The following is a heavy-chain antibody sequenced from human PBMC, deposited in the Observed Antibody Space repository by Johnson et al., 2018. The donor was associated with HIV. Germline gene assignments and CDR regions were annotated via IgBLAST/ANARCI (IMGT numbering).Heavy chain of an antibody. J-gene: IGHJ3*01. D-gene: IGHD2-21*01. CDR3: ASGHMWSAF. Sequence: VQLVESGGGLVKPGGSLRLSCAASRFTFSDYYMTWVHQAPGKGLEWVAYIRQDGGEKEYLDSVKGRFTISRDNAKNSLYLQMSSLKVEDTAVYYCASGHMWSAFWGQGTMVTVSS. V-gene: IGHV3-7*01. CDR1: RFTFSDYY. CDR2: IRQDGGEK.